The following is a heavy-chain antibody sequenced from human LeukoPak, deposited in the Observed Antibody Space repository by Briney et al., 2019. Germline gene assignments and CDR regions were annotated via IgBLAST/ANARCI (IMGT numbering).Heavy chain of an antibody. D-gene: IGHD5-12*01. J-gene: IGHJ4*02. V-gene: IGHV3-53*01. Sequence: GGSLRLSCAASGFTVSSNYMSWVRQAPGKGLEWVSVIDSVDGAYYADSVKGRFIISRDNSKNTLYLQMNSLRAEDTAVYYCARGGMVATIENWGQGTPVTVSS. CDR1: GFTVSSNY. CDR3: ARGGMVATIEN. CDR2: IDSVDGA.